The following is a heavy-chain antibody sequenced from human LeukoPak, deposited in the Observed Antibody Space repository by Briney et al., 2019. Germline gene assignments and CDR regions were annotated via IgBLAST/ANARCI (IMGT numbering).Heavy chain of an antibody. Sequence: SETLSLTCAVSGGSFNGYYWSWIRQPPGKGLEWIGEIDHSGSATYNPSLQSRVIISKDKSSNQFSLKLNSVTAADTAVYYCARVQQLADFDYWGQGNLVTVSS. V-gene: IGHV4-34*01. D-gene: IGHD6-13*01. J-gene: IGHJ4*02. CDR2: IDHSGSA. CDR1: GGSFNGYY. CDR3: ARVQQLADFDY.